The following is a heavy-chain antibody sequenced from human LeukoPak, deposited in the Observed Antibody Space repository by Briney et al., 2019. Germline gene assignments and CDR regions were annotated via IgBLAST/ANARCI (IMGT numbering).Heavy chain of an antibody. CDR2: IHCGDSDT. CDR3: ARLRPYYYDSSGHYFHY. CDR1: GYSFTSYW. Sequence: GEALQISCKGSGYSFTSYWIGWVRQMPGKGLVWMGIIHCGDSDTRYSPSFQGQVTISADKSISTAYLQWSSLKASVAAKSSCARLRPYYYDSSGHYFHYWGQGTLVTVSS. D-gene: IGHD3-22*01. J-gene: IGHJ4*02. V-gene: IGHV5-51*01.